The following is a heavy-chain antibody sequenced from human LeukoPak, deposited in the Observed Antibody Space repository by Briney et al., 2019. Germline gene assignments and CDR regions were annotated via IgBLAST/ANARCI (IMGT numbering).Heavy chain of an antibody. J-gene: IGHJ4*02. CDR2: ISGSGINT. V-gene: IGHV3-23*01. Sequence: PGGSLRPSCAASGFTFSTYAMSWVRQAPGKGLEWVSAISGSGINTYYADSAKGRFTISRDNSKNTLYLQMNSLRAEDTAVYYCAKSPGSVIVPSLYYFDYWGQGTLVTVSS. CDR1: GFTFSTYA. D-gene: IGHD2/OR15-2a*01. CDR3: AKSPGSVIVPSLYYFDY.